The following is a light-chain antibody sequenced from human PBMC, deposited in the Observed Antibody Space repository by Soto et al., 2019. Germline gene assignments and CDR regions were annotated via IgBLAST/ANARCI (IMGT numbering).Light chain of an antibody. J-gene: IGKJ3*01. V-gene: IGKV3-20*01. Sequence: EIVLTQSPGTLSLSPGERATLSCWASQSISSNYLAWYQQKPGQPPRLLISGSSIRATGIPKRFSGSASGTNFTLTISSLEPEDFAVFYCQQYGSSPFTFGPGTKVDF. CDR1: QSISSNY. CDR2: GSS. CDR3: QQYGSSPFT.